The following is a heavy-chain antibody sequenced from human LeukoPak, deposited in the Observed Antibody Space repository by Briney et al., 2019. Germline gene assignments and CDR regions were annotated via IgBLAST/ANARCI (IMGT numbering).Heavy chain of an antibody. CDR3: VASGYDYDYYYYMDV. J-gene: IGHJ6*03. D-gene: IGHD5-12*01. V-gene: IGHV3-48*04. CDR1: GFTFSSYS. CDR2: ISSSGSTI. Sequence: GGSLRLSCAASGFTFSSYSMNWVRQAPGKGLEWVSYISSSGSTIYYADSVKGRFTISRDNAKNSLYLQMNSLRAEDTAVYYCVASGYDYDYYYYMDVWGKGTTVTISS.